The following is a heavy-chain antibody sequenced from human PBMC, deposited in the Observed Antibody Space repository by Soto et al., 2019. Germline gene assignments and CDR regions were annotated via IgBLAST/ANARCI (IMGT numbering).Heavy chain of an antibody. V-gene: IGHV5-51*01. J-gene: IGHJ4*02. CDR3: ARGGVSTRTFDF. CDR2: LYPSDSDT. Sequence: GPPKKISKIGSGYKFAGYWIAWVSQMPGKGLALMGILYPSDSDTRYRPSSQGQVTISADKSISSAYLQWSSLRASDTAMYYCARGGVSTRTFDFWAEGSQVTVSS. CDR1: GYKFAGYW. D-gene: IGHD3-3*01.